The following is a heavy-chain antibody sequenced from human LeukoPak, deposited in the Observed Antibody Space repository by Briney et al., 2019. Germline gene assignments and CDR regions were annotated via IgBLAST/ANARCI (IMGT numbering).Heavy chain of an antibody. Sequence: EGSLRLSCAASGFAFSSYGMHWVRQAPGKGLEWVAVISYDGSNKYYADSVKGRFTISRDNSKNTLYLQMNSLRAEDTAVYYCARDRGSYFSGAFDIWGQGTMVTVSS. CDR1: GFAFSSYG. D-gene: IGHD1-26*01. CDR2: ISYDGSNK. CDR3: ARDRGSYFSGAFDI. V-gene: IGHV3-30*03. J-gene: IGHJ3*02.